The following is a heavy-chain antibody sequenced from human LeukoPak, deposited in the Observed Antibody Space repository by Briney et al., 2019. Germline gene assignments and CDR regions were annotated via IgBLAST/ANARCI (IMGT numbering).Heavy chain of an antibody. D-gene: IGHD3-10*01. V-gene: IGHV3-23*01. CDR3: ATHWAAGGLLYYFDY. CDR1: GFTFSSSW. CDR2: ISGSGGTT. Sequence: PGGSLRLSCAASGFTFSSSWMSWVRQAPGKGLEWVSAISGSGGTTYYADSVKGRFTISRDNSKNTLYLQMNSLRAEDTAVYYCATHWAAGGLLYYFDYWGQRTLVTVSS. J-gene: IGHJ4*02.